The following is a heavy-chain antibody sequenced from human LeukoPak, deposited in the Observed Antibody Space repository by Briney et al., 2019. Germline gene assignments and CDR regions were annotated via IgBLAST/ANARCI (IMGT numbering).Heavy chain of an antibody. CDR3: ARGDYGGNSAFFDY. CDR1: GYTFTGYY. Sequence: RASVKVSCKASGYTFTGYYMHWVRQAPGQGLEWMGWINPNSGGTNYAQKFQGWVTMTRDTSISTAYMELSGLRSDDTAVYYCARGDYGGNSAFFDYWGQGTLVTVSS. D-gene: IGHD4-23*01. CDR2: INPNSGGT. J-gene: IGHJ4*02. V-gene: IGHV1-2*04.